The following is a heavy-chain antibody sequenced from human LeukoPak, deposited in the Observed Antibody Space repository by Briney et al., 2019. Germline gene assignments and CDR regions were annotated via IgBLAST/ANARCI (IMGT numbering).Heavy chain of an antibody. D-gene: IGHD6-19*01. Sequence: ASVKVSCKASGYTFTGYYMHWVRQAPGQGLEWMGRINPNSGGTNYAQKFQGRVTMTRDTSISTAYMELSRLRSDDTAVYYCARVVAGTWGDAFDIWGQGTMVTVSS. CDR3: ARVVAGTWGDAFDI. CDR2: INPNSGGT. J-gene: IGHJ3*02. V-gene: IGHV1-2*06. CDR1: GYTFTGYY.